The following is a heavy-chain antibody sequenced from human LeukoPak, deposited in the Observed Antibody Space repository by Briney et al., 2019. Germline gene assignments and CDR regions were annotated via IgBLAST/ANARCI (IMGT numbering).Heavy chain of an antibody. V-gene: IGHV3-48*03. D-gene: IGHD5-24*01. CDR2: ISSSGSTI. Sequence: GGSLRLSCAASGFTFSSYEMNWVRQAPGKGLEWVSYISSSGSTIYYADSVKGRFTISRDNSKGTVYLQMNSLRPEDTAVYYCAKHDAWLQYGNWGRGTLVTVSS. CDR1: GFTFSSYE. J-gene: IGHJ4*02. CDR3: AKHDAWLQYGN.